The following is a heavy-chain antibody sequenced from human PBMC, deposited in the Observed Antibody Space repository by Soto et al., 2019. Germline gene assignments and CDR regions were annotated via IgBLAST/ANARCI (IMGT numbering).Heavy chain of an antibody. V-gene: IGHV3-48*01. CDR3: ASSYDILTGYYNGLWFDP. CDR2: ISSSSSTI. J-gene: IGHJ5*02. D-gene: IGHD3-9*01. CDR1: GFTFSSYS. Sequence: GGSLRLSCAASGFTFSSYSMNWVRQAPGKGLEWVSYISSSSSTIYYADSVKGRFTISRDNAKNSLYLQMNSLRAEDTAVYYCASSYDILTGYYNGLWFDPWGQGTLVTVSS.